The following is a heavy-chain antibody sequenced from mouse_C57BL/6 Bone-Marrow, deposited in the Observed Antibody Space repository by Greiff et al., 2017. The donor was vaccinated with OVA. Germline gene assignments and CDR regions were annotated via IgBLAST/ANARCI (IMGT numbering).Heavy chain of an antibody. Sequence: EVNVVESGGGLVKPGGSLKLSCAASGFTFSDYGMHRVRQAPEKGLEWVAYISSGSSTIYYADTVKGRFTISRDNAKNTLFLQMTSLRSEDTAMYYCARWGGFDYWGQGTTLTVSS. CDR1: GFTFSDYG. CDR2: ISSGSSTI. V-gene: IGHV5-17*01. CDR3: ARWGGFDY. J-gene: IGHJ2*01.